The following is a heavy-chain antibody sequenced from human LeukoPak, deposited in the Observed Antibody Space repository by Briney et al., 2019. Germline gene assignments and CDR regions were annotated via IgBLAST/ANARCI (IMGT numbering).Heavy chain of an antibody. V-gene: IGHV3-23*01. CDR3: AKGLGKATVTPLGY. D-gene: IGHD4-11*01. CDR1: GFTFSSYA. CDR2: ISGSGGST. Sequence: GGSLRLSCAASGFTFSSYAMSWVRQAPGKGLEWVSAISGSGGSTYYADSVKGRFTISRDNSKNTLYLQMNSLRAEDTAVYYCAKGLGKATVTPLGYWGQGTLVTVSS. J-gene: IGHJ4*02.